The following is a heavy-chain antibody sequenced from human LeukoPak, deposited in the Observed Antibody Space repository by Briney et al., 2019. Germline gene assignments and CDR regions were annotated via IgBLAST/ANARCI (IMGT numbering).Heavy chain of an antibody. CDR1: GFTFSSYA. J-gene: IGHJ4*02. Sequence: GGSLRLSCAASGFTFSSYAMHWVRQAPGKGLEYVSAISSNGGSTYYANSVKGRFTISRDNSKNTLYLQMNSLRAEDTAVYYCARDGDDFWSGYFDYWGQGTLVTVSS. CDR2: ISSNGGST. D-gene: IGHD3-3*01. CDR3: ARDGDDFWSGYFDY. V-gene: IGHV3-64*01.